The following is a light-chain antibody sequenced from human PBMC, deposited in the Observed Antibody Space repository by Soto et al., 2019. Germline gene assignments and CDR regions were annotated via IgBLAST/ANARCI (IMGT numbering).Light chain of an antibody. CDR1: QSISSW. CDR2: KAS. J-gene: IGKJ1*01. Sequence: DIQMTQSPSTLSASVGDRVTITCRASQSISSWLAWYQQKPGKAPKLLIYKASTLESGVPSRFSGSGFGTEFTLTISSLQPDDFATYYCQQYNDYWGTFGQGTKVDIK. V-gene: IGKV1-5*03. CDR3: QQYNDYWGT.